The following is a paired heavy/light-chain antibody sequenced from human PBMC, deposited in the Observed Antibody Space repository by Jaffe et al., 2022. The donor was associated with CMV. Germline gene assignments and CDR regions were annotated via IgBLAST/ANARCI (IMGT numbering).Light chain of an antibody. CDR3: QQTYSSPLT. V-gene: IGKV1-39*01. Sequence: DIQMTQSPSSLSASVGDRVTVTCRASQSISTYLHWYQQRPGQAPHLLIHTASSLQSGVPSRFSGSGSGTDFTLTISSLQPEDFASYYCQQTYSSPLTFGGGTKVEIK. J-gene: IGKJ4*01. CDR2: TAS. CDR1: QSISTY.
Heavy chain of an antibody. CDR3: ARDWSSNYDFPSGYQGLGMDV. CDR1: GFSLSFYS. Sequence: EVQLVESGGGLVKPGGSLRLSCAASGFSLSFYSMNWVRQAPGKGLEWVSSISSGSSYKYHADSVKGRFTISRDNAKNSLYLQMNSLRDEDTAVYYCARDWSSNYDFPSGYQGLGMDVWGQGTKVTVSS. J-gene: IGHJ6*02. CDR2: ISSGSSYK. D-gene: IGHD3-3*01. V-gene: IGHV3-21*01.